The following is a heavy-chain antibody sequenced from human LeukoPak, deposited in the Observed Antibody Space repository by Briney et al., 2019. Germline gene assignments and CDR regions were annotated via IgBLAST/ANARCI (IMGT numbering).Heavy chain of an antibody. Sequence: ASVQVSCKTSGYSFTDYGITWVRQAPGQGLEWMGWISARNGNTNFSQRLQGRVTMTTDTSTSTAYMELRGLTSDDTAVYYCARDHALWSNCFDYWGQGTLVTV. CDR3: ARDHALWSNCFDY. CDR1: GYSFTDYG. V-gene: IGHV1-18*01. D-gene: IGHD2-21*01. J-gene: IGHJ4*02. CDR2: ISARNGNT.